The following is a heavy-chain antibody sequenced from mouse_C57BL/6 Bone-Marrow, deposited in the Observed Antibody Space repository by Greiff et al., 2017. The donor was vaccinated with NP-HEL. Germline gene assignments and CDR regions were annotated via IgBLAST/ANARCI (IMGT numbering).Heavy chain of an antibody. CDR3: TRARIYYDYDGGYDMDY. CDR2: ISSGGDYI. V-gene: IGHV5-9-1*02. J-gene: IGHJ4*01. D-gene: IGHD2-4*01. CDR1: GFTFSSYA. Sequence: EVHLVESGEGLVKPGGSLKLSCAASGFTFSSYAMSWVRQTPEKRLEWVAYISSGGDYIYYADTVKGRFTISRDNARNTLYLQMSSLKSEDTAMYYCTRARIYYDYDGGYDMDYWGQGTSVTVSS.